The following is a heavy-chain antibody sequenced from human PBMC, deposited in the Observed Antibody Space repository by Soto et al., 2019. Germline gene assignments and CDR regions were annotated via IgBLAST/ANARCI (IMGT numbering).Heavy chain of an antibody. J-gene: IGHJ4*02. CDR1: GDTFTDHT. V-gene: IGHV1-69*02. CDR2: SVPTLGMA. Sequence: QVNLVQSGAEVKKPGSSVKVSCKASGDTFTDHTVTWVRQAHGQGLEWMGRSVPTLGMANYAQTFQGRVTITADTSMTTAYLELTGLTSDDSAVYYCASGDCSGGRCYSDFDFWGQGTLVTVSS. D-gene: IGHD2-15*01. CDR3: ASGDCSGGRCYSDFDF.